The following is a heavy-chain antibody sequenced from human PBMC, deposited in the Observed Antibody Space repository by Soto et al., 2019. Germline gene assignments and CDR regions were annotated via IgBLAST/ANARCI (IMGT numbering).Heavy chain of an antibody. D-gene: IGHD6-13*01. Sequence: TLCLTWLVAGGSISSNDFYWSWIRHHPGKGLEWIGYIYYSGNTYYNPSLKSRVTILVDTSKNQFSLKVSSVTAADTAVYDCARLSVSWQSWFDPWGQGTVVSVSS. V-gene: IGHV4-31*02. CDR1: GGSISSNDFY. CDR3: ARLSVSWQSWFDP. CDR2: IYYSGNT. J-gene: IGHJ5*02.